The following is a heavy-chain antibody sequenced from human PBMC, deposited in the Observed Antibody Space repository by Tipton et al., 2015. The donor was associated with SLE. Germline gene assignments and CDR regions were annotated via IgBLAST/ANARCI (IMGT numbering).Heavy chain of an antibody. D-gene: IGHD3-22*01. CDR3: ARHDYDDNGYYRHYFDY. CDR2: VYYSGST. V-gene: IGHV4-39*01. Sequence: TLSLTCTVSGGSIGSTSYFWVWIRQPPGKGLEWIGSVYYSGSTYYNPSLKSRVTISVDTSKNQFSLRLNSVTAADTAVYYCARHDYDDNGYYRHYFDYWGQGTLVTVSS. CDR1: GGSIGSTSYF. J-gene: IGHJ4*02.